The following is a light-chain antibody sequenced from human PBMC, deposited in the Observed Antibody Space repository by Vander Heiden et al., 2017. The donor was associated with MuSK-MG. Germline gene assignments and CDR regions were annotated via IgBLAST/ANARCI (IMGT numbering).Light chain of an antibody. CDR1: QSVLYSSNNKNY. J-gene: IGKJ3*01. V-gene: IGKV4-1*01. Sequence: DIVMTQSPDSLAVSLGERATINCKSSQSVLYSSNNKNYLAWYQQKPGQPPKLLIYWASTRESGVPDRFSGSGSGTDFTRSSSSLQAEDVAVYYCQEYQSTPFAFGPRTKVDIQ. CDR3: QEYQSTPFA. CDR2: WAS.